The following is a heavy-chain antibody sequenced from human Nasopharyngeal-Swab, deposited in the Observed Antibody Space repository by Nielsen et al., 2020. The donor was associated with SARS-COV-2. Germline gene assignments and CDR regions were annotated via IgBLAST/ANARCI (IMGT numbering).Heavy chain of an antibody. J-gene: IGHJ6*02. V-gene: IGHV4-34*01. CDR1: GGSFSGYY. CDR2: INHSGST. CDR3: ARGNFWSGYYYVWYYGMDV. Sequence: SETLSLTCAVYGGSFSGYYWSWIRQPPGKGLEWIGEINHSGSTNYNPSLKSRVTISVDTSKNQFSLKLSSVTAADTAVYYCARGNFWSGYYYVWYYGMDVWGQGTTVTVSS. D-gene: IGHD3-3*01.